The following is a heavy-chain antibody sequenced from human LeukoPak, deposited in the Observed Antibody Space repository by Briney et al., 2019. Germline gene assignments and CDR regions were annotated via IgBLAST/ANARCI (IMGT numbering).Heavy chain of an antibody. J-gene: IGHJ5*02. CDR3: ARYVDYYDSSGIPEGFDP. D-gene: IGHD3-22*01. CDR1: GGSISSYY. Sequence: SETLSLTCTVSGGSISSYYWSWIRQPPGKELEWIGYIYYSGSTNYNPPLKSRVTISVDTSKNQFSLKLSSVTAADTAVYYCARYVDYYDSSGIPEGFDPWGQGTLDTVSS. CDR2: IYYSGST. V-gene: IGHV4-59*01.